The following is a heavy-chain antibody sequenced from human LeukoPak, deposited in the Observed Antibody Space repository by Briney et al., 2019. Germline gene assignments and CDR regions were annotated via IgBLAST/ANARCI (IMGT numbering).Heavy chain of an antibody. Sequence: VGSLRLSCAASGFTFSDYSMNWVRQAPGKGLEWISYIGIDSGNTNNADSVKGRFTISGDKAKNSLYLQMNSLRVEDTAVYYCARDYKYAFDNWGQGTLVTVSS. V-gene: IGHV3-48*01. J-gene: IGHJ4*02. D-gene: IGHD5-24*01. CDR2: IGIDSGNT. CDR1: GFTFSDYS. CDR3: ARDYKYAFDN.